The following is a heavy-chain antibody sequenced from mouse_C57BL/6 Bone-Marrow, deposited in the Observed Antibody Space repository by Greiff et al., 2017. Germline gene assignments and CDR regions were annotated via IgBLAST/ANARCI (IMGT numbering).Heavy chain of an antibody. CDR3: ARWASMDY. CDR1: GYTFTDYY. CDR2: IYPGSGNT. Sequence: QVQLQQSGAELVRPGASVKLSCKASGYTFTDYYINWVKQRPGQGLEWIARIYPGSGNTYYNEKFKGKATLTAEKSSSTAYMQLSSLISEDSAVYFCARWASMDYWGQGTSVTVSS. J-gene: IGHJ4*01. V-gene: IGHV1-76*01.